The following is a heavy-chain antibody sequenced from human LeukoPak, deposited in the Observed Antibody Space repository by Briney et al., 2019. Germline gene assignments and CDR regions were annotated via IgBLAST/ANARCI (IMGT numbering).Heavy chain of an antibody. CDR2: IYYSGST. CDR1: GYSISSGYY. D-gene: IGHD3-22*01. CDR3: AREVVVDYYYYYMDV. Sequence: PSETLSLTCAVSGYSISSGYYWGWIRQPPGKGLEWIGSIYYSGSTNYNPSLKSRVTMSVDTSKNQFSLKLSSVTAADTAVYYCAREVVVDYYYYYMDVWGKGTTVTVSS. J-gene: IGHJ6*03. V-gene: IGHV4-38-2*02.